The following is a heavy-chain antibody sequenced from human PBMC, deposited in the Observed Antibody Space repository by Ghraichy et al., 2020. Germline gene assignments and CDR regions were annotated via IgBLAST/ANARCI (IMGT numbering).Heavy chain of an antibody. J-gene: IGHJ6*03. CDR2: IYYTGIT. V-gene: IGHV4-59*11. D-gene: IGHD7-27*01. CDR3: ARATAPGDYYYINV. Sequence: SQTLSLTCTVSGASISSHYWTWIRQPPGKGLEWIGYIYYTGITNYNPSFKSRVTISVDTSKNQFSLKLSSVTAADTAVYYWARATAPGDYYYINVWGKGTTVTVSS. CDR1: GASISSHY.